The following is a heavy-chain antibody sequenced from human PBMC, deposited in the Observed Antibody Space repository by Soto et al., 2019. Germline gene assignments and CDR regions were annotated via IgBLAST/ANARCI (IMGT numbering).Heavy chain of an antibody. CDR1: GFTFGDYA. Sequence: GSLRLSCTASGFTFGDYAMSWVRQAPGKGLEWVGFIRSKAYGGTTEYAASVKGRFTISRDDSKSIAYLQMNSLKTEDTAVYYCTRDSGSYPNYYYYYGMDVWGQGTTVTVSS. V-gene: IGHV3-49*04. J-gene: IGHJ6*02. D-gene: IGHD1-26*01. CDR2: IRSKAYGGTT. CDR3: TRDSGSYPNYYYYYGMDV.